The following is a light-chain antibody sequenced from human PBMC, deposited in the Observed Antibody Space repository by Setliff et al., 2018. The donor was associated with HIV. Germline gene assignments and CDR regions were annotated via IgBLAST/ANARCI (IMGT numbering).Light chain of an antibody. J-gene: IGLJ1*01. Sequence: QSVLTQPPSASGAPGQRVTISCSGSTSNIGSHSVHWYQQVPGTAPKLLIFRNNQRPAGVPDRFAGSRSGTSASLDITGLRSEDEADYFCATWDDNLSGFVFGRGTKVTVL. CDR3: ATWDDNLSGFV. V-gene: IGLV1-47*01. CDR2: RNN. CDR1: TSNIGSHS.